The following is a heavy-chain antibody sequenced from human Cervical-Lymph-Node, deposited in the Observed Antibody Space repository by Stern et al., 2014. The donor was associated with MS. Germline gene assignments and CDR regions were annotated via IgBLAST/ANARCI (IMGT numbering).Heavy chain of an antibody. CDR1: GGTFSSYA. J-gene: IGHJ4*02. Sequence: VQLGESGAEVKKPGSSVKVSCKASGGTFSSYAITWVRQAPGQGLEWMGLSRPILGTANYAQNSRGRVTITADESPRTAYMELSSRRPEHTAVYYCARWIVATIPTFWGQGTLVTVPS. CDR3: ARWIVATIPTF. V-gene: IGHV1-69*01. D-gene: IGHD5-12*01. CDR2: SRPILGTA.